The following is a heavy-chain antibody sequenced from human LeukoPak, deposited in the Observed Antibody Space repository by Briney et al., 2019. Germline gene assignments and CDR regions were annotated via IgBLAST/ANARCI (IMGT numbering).Heavy chain of an antibody. D-gene: IGHD2-2*01. J-gene: IGHJ1*01. CDR3: ARHPSGRGYCSSTSCYGGRLWVGYFQH. CDR2: IKQDGSEK. Sequence: GGSLRLSCAASGFTFSSHWRSWVRQAPGKGLEWVANIKQDGSEKYYVDSVKGRFTISRDNAKNSLYLQMNSLRAEDTAVYYCARHPSGRGYCSSTSCYGGRLWVGYFQHWGQGTLVTVSS. V-gene: IGHV3-7*03. CDR1: GFTFSSHW.